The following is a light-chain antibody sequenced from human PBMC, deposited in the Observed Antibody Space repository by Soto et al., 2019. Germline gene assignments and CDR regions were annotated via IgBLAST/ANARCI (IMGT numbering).Light chain of an antibody. CDR2: GAS. CDR3: QQYNNWPWLT. Sequence: EIVMTQSPATLSVSPGERATLSCRVSQSVSSNLAWYQQKPGQAPRLLIYGASTRATGIPARFSGSGSGTEFTLTISSLQSEDFAVYYCQQYNNWPWLTFGGGTKVEIK. V-gene: IGKV3-15*01. J-gene: IGKJ4*01. CDR1: QSVSSN.